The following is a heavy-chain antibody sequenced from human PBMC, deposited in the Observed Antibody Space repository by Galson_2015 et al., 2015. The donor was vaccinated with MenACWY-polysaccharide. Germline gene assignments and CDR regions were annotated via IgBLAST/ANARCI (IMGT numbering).Heavy chain of an antibody. V-gene: IGHV3-13*01. J-gene: IGHJ2*01. D-gene: IGHD6-13*01. CDR1: GSTFSSFD. CDR2: IGTGGDT. Sequence: CAASGSTFSSFDMHWVRHVIGKGLGWVAAIGTGGDTYYSGSVKGRFTISRENAKNSLYLQMNSLRAGDTAVYYCAREFTGDGSSWYYWYFDLWGRGTLVTVSS. CDR3: AREFTGDGSSWYYWYFDL.